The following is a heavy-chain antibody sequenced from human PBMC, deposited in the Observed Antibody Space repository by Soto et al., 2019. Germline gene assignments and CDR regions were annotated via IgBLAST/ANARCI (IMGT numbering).Heavy chain of an antibody. CDR2: IYNSGTT. CDR1: DGSISSGGYY. CDR3: ARGYCSGGSCYRY. V-gene: IGHV4-31*03. J-gene: IGHJ4*02. Sequence: QVQLQESGPGLVKPSQTLSLTCSVSDGSISSGGYYWTWIRQHPGKGLEWIGYIYNSGTTSYNPSLKSRVSIPFDTSKNQFYLKLNSVTAADTAVYYCARGYCSGGSCYRYWGQGTLVTVSS. D-gene: IGHD2-15*01.